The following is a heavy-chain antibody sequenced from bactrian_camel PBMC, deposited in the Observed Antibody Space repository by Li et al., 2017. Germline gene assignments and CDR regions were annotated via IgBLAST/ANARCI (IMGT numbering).Heavy chain of an antibody. CDR3: AAGTRIIVGDYCDGITN. CDR2: IRRDGDE. J-gene: IGHJ4*01. CDR1: GQSLINWR. V-gene: IGHV3S55*01. Sequence: HVQLVESGGGSVQAGGSLIISCTASGQSLINWRLAWFRQAPGKAREGIAGIRRDGDEYYADSVKGRFTISQDNAKNIIYLQMNSLTPDDTAMFYCAAGTRIIVGDYCDGITNWGQGTQVTVS. D-gene: IGHD4*01.